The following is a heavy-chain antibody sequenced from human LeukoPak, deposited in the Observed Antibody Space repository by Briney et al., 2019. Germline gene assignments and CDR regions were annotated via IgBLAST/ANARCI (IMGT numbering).Heavy chain of an antibody. CDR2: INHSGST. D-gene: IGHD2-8*02. Sequence: SETLSLTCAVYGGSFSGYYWSWVRQPPGKGLEWIGEINHSGSTNYNPSLKSRVTISVDTSKNQFSLKLSSVTAADTAVYYCARGPGGTAYWGQGTLVTVSS. CDR1: GGSFSGYY. V-gene: IGHV4-34*01. J-gene: IGHJ4*02. CDR3: ARGPGGTAY.